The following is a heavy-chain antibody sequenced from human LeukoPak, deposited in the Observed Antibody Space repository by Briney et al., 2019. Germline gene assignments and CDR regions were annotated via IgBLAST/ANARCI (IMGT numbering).Heavy chain of an antibody. V-gene: IGHV1-8*01. Sequence: ASVKVSCKASGYTFTSFDINWVRQPTGQGLEWMGGMNPNSGNTGYAQKFRGRVTITRDTSISTASMELSRQRSDDAAVCYCARDCLEGCSSPRHYYYMDLWGKGTTVTVSS. CDR1: GYTFTSFD. CDR3: ARDCLEGCSSPRHYYYMDL. CDR2: MNPNSGNT. D-gene: IGHD2-2*01. J-gene: IGHJ6*03.